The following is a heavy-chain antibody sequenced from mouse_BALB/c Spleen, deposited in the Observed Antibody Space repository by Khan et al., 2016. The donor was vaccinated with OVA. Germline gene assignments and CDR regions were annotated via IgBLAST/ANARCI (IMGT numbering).Heavy chain of an antibody. CDR2: ISSGSSTI. Sequence: EVELVESGGGLVQPGGSRKLSCAASGFTFSSFGMHWVRQAPEKGLEWVAYISSGSSTIYYADTVKGRFTITRAKPKNTLFLQMTSLRTEDTAMYDYASEVTTWFAYWGQVTLVTVSA. D-gene: IGHD2-13*01. J-gene: IGHJ3*01. CDR1: GFTFSSFG. CDR3: ASEVTTWFAY. V-gene: IGHV5-17*02.